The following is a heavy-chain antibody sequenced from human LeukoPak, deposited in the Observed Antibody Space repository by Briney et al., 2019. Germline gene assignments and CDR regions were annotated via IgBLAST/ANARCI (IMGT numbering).Heavy chain of an antibody. V-gene: IGHV1-46*01. CDR3: ARDSIAVAGTTLGYWFDP. D-gene: IGHD6-19*01. CDR1: GYTFTGYY. J-gene: IGHJ5*02. Sequence: GESLKISCKASGYTFTGYYMHWVRQAPGQGLEWMGIINPSGGSTSYAQKFQGRVTMTRDMSTSTVYMELSSLRSEDTAVYYCARDSIAVAGTTLGYWFDPWGQGTLVTVSS. CDR2: INPSGGST.